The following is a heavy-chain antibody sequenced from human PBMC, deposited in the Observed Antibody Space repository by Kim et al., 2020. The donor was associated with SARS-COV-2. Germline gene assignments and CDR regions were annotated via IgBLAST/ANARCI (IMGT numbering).Heavy chain of an antibody. J-gene: IGHJ4*02. V-gene: IGHV4-30-4*01. D-gene: IGHD4-17*01. CDR2: IYYSGST. Sequence: SETLSLTCTVSGGSISSGDYYWSWIRQPPGKGLEWIGYIYYSGSTYYNPSLKSRVTISVDTSKNQFSLKLSSVTAADTAVYYCASRDYGDSDFDYWGQGTLVTVSS. CDR1: GGSISSGDYY. CDR3: ASRDYGDSDFDY.